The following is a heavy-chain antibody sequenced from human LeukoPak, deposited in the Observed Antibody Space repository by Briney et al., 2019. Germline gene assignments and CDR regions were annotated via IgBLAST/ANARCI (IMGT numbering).Heavy chain of an antibody. CDR2: INPNSGGT. CDR3: AILRTYFDY. V-gene: IGHV1-2*04. Sequence: ASVKVSCKASGYTFTGYYMHWVRQAPGQGLEWMGWINPNSGGTNYAQKFQGWVTMTRDTSASTAYMELSSLRSEDTAVYYCAILRTYFDYWGQGTLVTVSS. CDR1: GYTFTGYY. J-gene: IGHJ4*02. D-gene: IGHD4-17*01.